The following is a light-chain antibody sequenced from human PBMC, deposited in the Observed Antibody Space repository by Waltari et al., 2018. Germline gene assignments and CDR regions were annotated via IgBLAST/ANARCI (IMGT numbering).Light chain of an antibody. CDR3: QQYYSSLPYT. CDR1: QSVLYSSNNKNY. J-gene: IGKJ2*01. V-gene: IGKV4-1*01. CDR2: WAS. Sequence: DIVMTQSPDSLAVSLGERATINCKSSQSVLYSSNNKNYLALYQQKPGQPPKRLIYWASTRESGVPDRFSGSGSETDFTLTISSLQAEDVAVYYCQQYYSSLPYTFGQGTKLEIK.